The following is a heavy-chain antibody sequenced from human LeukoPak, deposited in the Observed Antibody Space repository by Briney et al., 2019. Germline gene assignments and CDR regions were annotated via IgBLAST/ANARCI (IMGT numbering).Heavy chain of an antibody. V-gene: IGHV1-69*04. J-gene: IGHJ4*02. D-gene: IGHD4-23*01. CDR3: ARDGPDHGGNPGFDY. CDR1: GATFSSYA. Sequence: SVKVSCKSSGATFSSYAISWVRQPPGQGLEWMGRIIPILGIANYAQKFQGRVTITADKSTSTAYMELSSLRSEDTAVYYCARDGPDHGGNPGFDYWGQGTLVTVSS. CDR2: IIPILGIA.